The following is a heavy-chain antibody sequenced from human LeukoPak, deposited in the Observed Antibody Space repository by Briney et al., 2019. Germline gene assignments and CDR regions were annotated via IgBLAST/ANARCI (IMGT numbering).Heavy chain of an antibody. CDR1: GYTCTSYA. V-gene: IGHV1-3*01. CDR3: ARSYYDSSGYYSFDY. CDR2: INAGNGNT. Sequence: ASVKVSCKASGYTCTSYAMHWVRQAPGQRLEWMGWINAGNGNTKYSQKFQGRVSITRDTSASTAYMELSSLRSEDTAVYYCARSYYDSSGYYSFDYWGQGTLVTVSS. D-gene: IGHD3-22*01. J-gene: IGHJ4*02.